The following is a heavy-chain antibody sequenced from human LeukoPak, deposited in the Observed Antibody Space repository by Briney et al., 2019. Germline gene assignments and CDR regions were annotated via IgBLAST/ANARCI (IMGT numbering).Heavy chain of an antibody. CDR2: IYNSGST. J-gene: IGHJ3*02. CDR3: ARARGATIFQSAFDI. V-gene: IGHV4-61*01. D-gene: IGHD5-24*01. Sequence: SETLSLTCTVSGGSVSRDNYSWSWIRQPPGKGLEWIGYIYNSGSTNYNSSLKSRVTISADTSKNQFSLKLSSVTATDTAVYYCARARGATIFQSAFDIWGQGTMVTVSS. CDR1: GGSVSRDNYS.